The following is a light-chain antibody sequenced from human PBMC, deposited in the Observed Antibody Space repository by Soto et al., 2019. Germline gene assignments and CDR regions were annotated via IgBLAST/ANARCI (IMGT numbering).Light chain of an antibody. V-gene: IGKV1-5*01. CDR1: QTINSW. CDR2: DAS. Sequence: DIQMTQSPSILSASVGDRVTLTCRASQTINSWLAWYQQKPGKAPNLLIYDASTLESGVPSRLSGSGSGTEFTLTISSLQPDDFASYYCQQYNDNSWTFGQGTKVEVK. J-gene: IGKJ1*01. CDR3: QQYNDNSWT.